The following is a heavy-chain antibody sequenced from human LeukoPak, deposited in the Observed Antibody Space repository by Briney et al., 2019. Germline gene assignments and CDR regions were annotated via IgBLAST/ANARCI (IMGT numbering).Heavy chain of an antibody. V-gene: IGHV3-23*01. CDR3: AQAEKRESGHRFQH. CDR1: GFTFNNYA. J-gene: IGHJ1*01. D-gene: IGHD3-3*01. Sequence: GGSLRLSCAASGFTFNNYAMNWVRQGPGEGLEWISAISGTGGSAYYADSVKGRFTVSRDNSKNTLYLEMNSLRADDTAVYYCAQAEKRESGHRFQHWGQGILVTVSS. CDR2: ISGTGGSA.